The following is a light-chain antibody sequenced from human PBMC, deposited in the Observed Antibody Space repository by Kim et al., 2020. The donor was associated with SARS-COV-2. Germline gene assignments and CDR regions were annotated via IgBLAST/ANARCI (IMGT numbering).Light chain of an antibody. CDR3: QQSDNWPFT. Sequence: LPGGRATLSCRAIHSVSNHLSGYQQKPGQAPRRLIYGAATRATGIPARCSGSRSGTNFSLTISSLQAEDFAVVYCQQSDNWPFTFGQGTRVDIK. CDR2: GAA. V-gene: IGKV3-15*01. CDR1: HSVSNH. J-gene: IGKJ3*01.